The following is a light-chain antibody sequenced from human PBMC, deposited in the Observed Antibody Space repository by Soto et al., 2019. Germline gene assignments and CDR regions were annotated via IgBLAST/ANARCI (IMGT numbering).Light chain of an antibody. V-gene: IGLV2-14*01. Sequence: SALTQPASVSGSPGQSITISCTGTSSDVGGYNYVSWYQQHPGKAPKLMIYEVSNRPSGVSNRFSGSKSGNTASPTISGLQAEDEADYYCSSYTSSSPYVFGTGTKVTVL. CDR3: SSYTSSSPYV. J-gene: IGLJ1*01. CDR1: SSDVGGYNY. CDR2: EVS.